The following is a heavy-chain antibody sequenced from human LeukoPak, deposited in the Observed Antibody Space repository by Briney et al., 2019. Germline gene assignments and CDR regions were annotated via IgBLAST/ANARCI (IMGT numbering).Heavy chain of an antibody. V-gene: IGHV3-49*04. Sequence: GGSLRLSCTTSEFTFGDYAMTWVRQAPGKGLEWVGFIRGKAYGGTTDYAASLRGRVSISRDDSKSVAYLQMNSLKNEDTAIYYCSARWLREVIHDFWGRGTLVTVSP. J-gene: IGHJ4*02. CDR1: EFTFGDYA. CDR2: IRGKAYGGTT. D-gene: IGHD3-10*01. CDR3: SARWLREVIHDF.